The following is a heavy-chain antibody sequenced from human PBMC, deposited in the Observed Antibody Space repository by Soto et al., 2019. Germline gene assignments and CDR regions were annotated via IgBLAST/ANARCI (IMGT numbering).Heavy chain of an antibody. V-gene: IGHV3-23*01. CDR3: TKTSSWYYFDY. CDR1: GFTFSSYA. CDR2: ISGSADVT. Sequence: GGSLRLSCAGSGFTFSSYAMTWVRQAPGKGLEWVSVISGSADVTYYADSVKGRFTISRDNSKNTIYLRMNSLRAEDTALYYCTKTSSWYYFDYWGQGTLVTVSS. D-gene: IGHD6-13*01. J-gene: IGHJ4*02.